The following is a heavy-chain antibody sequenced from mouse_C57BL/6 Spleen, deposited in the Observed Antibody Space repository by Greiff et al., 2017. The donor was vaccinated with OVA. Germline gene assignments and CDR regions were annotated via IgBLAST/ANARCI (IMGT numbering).Heavy chain of an antibody. CDR2: IYPGDGDT. CDR3: ARSGYYGTNDY. V-gene: IGHV1-82*01. Sequence: VQLQQSGPELVKPGASVKISCKASGYAFSSSWMHWVKQRPGKGLEWIGRIYPGDGDTNYNGKFKGKATLTADKSSSTAYMQLSSLTSEDSAVYFCARSGYYGTNDYWGQGTTLTVSS. J-gene: IGHJ2*01. D-gene: IGHD1-1*01. CDR1: GYAFSSSW.